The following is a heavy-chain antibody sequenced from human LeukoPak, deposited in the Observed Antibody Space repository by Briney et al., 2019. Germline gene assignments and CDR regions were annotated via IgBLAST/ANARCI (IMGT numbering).Heavy chain of an antibody. V-gene: IGHV4-61*08. CDR1: GGSISSGGYS. Sequence: SETLSLTCAVSGGSISSGGYSWSWIRQPPGKGLEWIGYISYSAITNYNPALKSRVTISIDTSKNQFSLKLSSMTAADTAVYYCARGVNWIDPWGQGTLVTVSS. D-gene: IGHD6-13*01. J-gene: IGHJ5*02. CDR2: ISYSAIT. CDR3: ARGVNWIDP.